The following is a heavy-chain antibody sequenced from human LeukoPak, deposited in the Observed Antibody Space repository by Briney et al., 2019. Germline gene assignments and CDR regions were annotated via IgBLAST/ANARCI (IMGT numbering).Heavy chain of an antibody. V-gene: IGHV3-74*03. CDR1: RFTLSSYW. J-gene: IGHJ4*02. Sequence: GGSLRLSCAASRFTLSSYWMHWVRQAPGKGLVWVSRINPDGSSATYADSVKGRFTISRDNVKNTVYLQMNSLRAEDTAVYYCAKDQQRWGSYFDYWGQGTLVTVSS. CDR2: INPDGSSA. D-gene: IGHD3-16*01. CDR3: AKDQQRWGSYFDY.